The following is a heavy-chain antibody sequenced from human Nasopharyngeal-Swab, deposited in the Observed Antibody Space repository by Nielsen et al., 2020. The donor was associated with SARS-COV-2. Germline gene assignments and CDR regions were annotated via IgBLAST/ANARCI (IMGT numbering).Heavy chain of an antibody. CDR3: ARGVYDSSGYLEVDAFDI. V-gene: IGHV4-30-2*01. Sequence: WIRQPPGKGLEWIGYIYHSGSTYYNPSLKSRVTISVDRSKNQFSLKLSSVTAADTAVYYCARGVYDSSGYLEVDAFDIWAKGQWSPSPQ. CDR2: IYHSGST. J-gene: IGHJ3*02. D-gene: IGHD3-22*01.